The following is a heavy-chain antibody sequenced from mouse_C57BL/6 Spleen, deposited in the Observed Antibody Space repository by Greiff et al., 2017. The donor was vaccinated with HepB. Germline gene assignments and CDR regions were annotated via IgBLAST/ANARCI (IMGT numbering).Heavy chain of an antibody. J-gene: IGHJ2*01. D-gene: IGHD2-1*01. CDR2: INPNNGGT. Sequence: VQLQQSGPELVKPGASVKISCKASGYTFTDYYMNWVKQSHGKSLEWIGDINPNNGGTSYNQKFKGKATLTVDKSSSTAYMELRSLTSEDSAVYYCARGGFYYGYFDYWGQGTTLTVSS. CDR1: GYTFTDYY. CDR3: ARGGFYYGYFDY. V-gene: IGHV1-26*01.